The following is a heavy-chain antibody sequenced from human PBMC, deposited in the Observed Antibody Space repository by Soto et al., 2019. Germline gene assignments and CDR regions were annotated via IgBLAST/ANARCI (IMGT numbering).Heavy chain of an antibody. V-gene: IGHV4-59*01. D-gene: IGHD3-3*01. J-gene: IGHJ4*02. Sequence: SETLSLTCTVSGGSISSYYWSWIWQPPGKGLAWIGYIYYSGSTNYNPSLKSRVTISVDTSKNQFSLKLSSVTAADTAVYYWGSVRSLEWLYIDYWGQGTLVTVAS. CDR2: IYYSGST. CDR1: GGSISSYY. CDR3: GSVRSLEWLYIDY.